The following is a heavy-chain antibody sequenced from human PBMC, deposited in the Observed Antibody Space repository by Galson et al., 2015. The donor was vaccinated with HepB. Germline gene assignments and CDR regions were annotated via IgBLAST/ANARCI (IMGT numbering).Heavy chain of an antibody. Sequence: ETLSLTCTVSGGPIRSDYWNWVRQPPGKGLEWIGYIYYSGISNYNPSFKSRVTMSVDTSRNQISLKLTSVTAADTAVYYCAKGSRYYDILTGSGDWGQGTLVTVSS. J-gene: IGHJ4*02. CDR2: IYYSGIS. V-gene: IGHV4-59*01. CDR1: GGPIRSDY. CDR3: AKGSRYYDILTGSGD. D-gene: IGHD3-9*01.